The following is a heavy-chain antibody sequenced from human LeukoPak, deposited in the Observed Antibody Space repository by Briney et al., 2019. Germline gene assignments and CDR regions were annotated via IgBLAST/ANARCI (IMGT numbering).Heavy chain of an antibody. Sequence: GGSLRLSCAASGFTFSSYAMSWVRQAPGKGLEWVSAISGSGGSTYYADSVKGRFTISRDNSKNTLYLPMNRLRAEETAVYYCAKDNCSGGSCDFDYWGQGTLVTVSS. J-gene: IGHJ4*02. V-gene: IGHV3-23*01. D-gene: IGHD2-15*01. CDR1: GFTFSSYA. CDR3: AKDNCSGGSCDFDY. CDR2: ISGSGGST.